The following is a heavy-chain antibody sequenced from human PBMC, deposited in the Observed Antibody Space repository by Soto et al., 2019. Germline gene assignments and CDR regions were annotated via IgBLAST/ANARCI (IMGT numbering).Heavy chain of an antibody. Sequence: GASVKVSCKASGYTFTSYGISWVRQAPGQGLEWMGWISAYNGNTNYAQKLQGRVTMTTDTSTSTAYMELRSLRSDDTAVYYCARALPHCTNGVCYTGYYYGMDVWGQGTTVTV. CDR1: GYTFTSYG. D-gene: IGHD2-8*01. V-gene: IGHV1-18*01. CDR3: ARALPHCTNGVCYTGYYYGMDV. CDR2: ISAYNGNT. J-gene: IGHJ6*02.